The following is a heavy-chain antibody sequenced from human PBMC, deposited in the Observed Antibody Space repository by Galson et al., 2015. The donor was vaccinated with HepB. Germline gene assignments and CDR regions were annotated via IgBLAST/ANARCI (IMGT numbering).Heavy chain of an antibody. Sequence: SVKVSCKASGFKFTSSAISWVRQAPGQGLEWMAWISGYNGNTNYAHKFQHRVTATTDTSTTTAYMEVRDLRPDDTAIYFCAIDYDFRSCRRQDAFDIWGQGTMVTVSS. D-gene: IGHD3-3*01. J-gene: IGHJ3*02. CDR2: ISGYNGNT. V-gene: IGHV1-18*04. CDR1: GFKFTSSA. CDR3: AIDYDFRSCRRQDAFDI.